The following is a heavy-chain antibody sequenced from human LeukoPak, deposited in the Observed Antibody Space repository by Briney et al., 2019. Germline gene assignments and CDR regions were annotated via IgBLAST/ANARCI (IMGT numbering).Heavy chain of an antibody. D-gene: IGHD1-26*01. Sequence: PGGSLRLSCAASGFTFSSYGVHWVRQAPGKGLEWVAVIWYDGSNKYYADSVKGRFTISRDNSKNTLYLQMNSLRAEDTAVYYCARDKRSGSYPDLWFDYWGQGTLVTVSS. CDR1: GFTFSSYG. V-gene: IGHV3-33*01. CDR2: IWYDGSNK. J-gene: IGHJ4*02. CDR3: ARDKRSGSYPDLWFDY.